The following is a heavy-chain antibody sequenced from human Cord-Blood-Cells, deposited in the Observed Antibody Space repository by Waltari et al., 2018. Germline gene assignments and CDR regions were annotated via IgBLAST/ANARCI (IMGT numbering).Heavy chain of an antibody. CDR2: ISGSGVNT. Sequence: EVQLLESGGGLVQPGGSLRLSCAASGFTFSSYAMSWVRQAPGKGLEWVSAISGSGVNTYYAASGEGRFTISRDNSKNPRYLQMNNLRAEDTAVYYCAKERDGYNDYWGQGTLVTVSS. D-gene: IGHD5-12*01. J-gene: IGHJ4*02. CDR3: AKERDGYNDY. V-gene: IGHV3-23*01. CDR1: GFTFSSYA.